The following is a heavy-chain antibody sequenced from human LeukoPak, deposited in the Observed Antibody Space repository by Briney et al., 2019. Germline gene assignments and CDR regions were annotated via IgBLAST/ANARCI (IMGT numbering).Heavy chain of an antibody. CDR1: GYTFTGYY. V-gene: IGHV1-2*02. D-gene: IGHD4/OR15-4a*01. CDR3: ARSNYGGQGAGDNWFDP. CDR2: INPNIGGT. J-gene: IGHJ5*02. Sequence: ASVKVSCKASGYTFTGYYMHWVRQAPGQGLEWMGWINPNIGGTNYAQKFQGRVTMTRDTSISTAYMDLSRLTSDDTAVYYCARSNYGGQGAGDNWFDPWGQGTLVTVSS.